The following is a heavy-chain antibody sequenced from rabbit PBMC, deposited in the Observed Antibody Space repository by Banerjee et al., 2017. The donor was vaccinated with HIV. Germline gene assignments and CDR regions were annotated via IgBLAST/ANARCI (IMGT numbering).Heavy chain of an antibody. CDR3: ARDLAGVIGWNFGL. CDR1: GFTLSSYW. CDR2: INTSTGNT. D-gene: IGHD4-1*01. J-gene: IGHJ4*01. V-gene: IGHV1S40*01. Sequence: QSLEESGGDLVKPGASLTLTCTASGFTLSSYWMWWIRQAPGKGLEWIACINTSTGNTVYASWAKGRFTISKTSSTTVTLQMTSLTAADTATYFCARDLAGVIGWNFGLWGPGTLVTVS.